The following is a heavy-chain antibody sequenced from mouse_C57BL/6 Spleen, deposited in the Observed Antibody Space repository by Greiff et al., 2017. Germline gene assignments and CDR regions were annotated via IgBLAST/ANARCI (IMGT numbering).Heavy chain of an antibody. D-gene: IGHD4-1*01. CDR2: INPGSGGT. CDR1: GYAFTNYL. Sequence: VQLQQSGAELVRPGTSVKVSCKASGYAFTNYLIEWVKQRPGQGLEWIGVINPGSGGTNYNEKFKGKATLTADKSSSTAYMQLSSLTSEDSAVYFCARRDWDGYAMDYWGQGTSDTGSS. J-gene: IGHJ4*01. CDR3: ARRDWDGYAMDY. V-gene: IGHV1-54*01.